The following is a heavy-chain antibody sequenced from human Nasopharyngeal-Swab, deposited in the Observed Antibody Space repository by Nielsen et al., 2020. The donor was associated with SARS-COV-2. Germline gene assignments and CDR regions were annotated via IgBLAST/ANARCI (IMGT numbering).Heavy chain of an antibody. CDR2: ISWNSGSI. J-gene: IGHJ6*02. Sequence: SLKISCAASGFTFDDYAMHWVRQAPGKGLEWVSGISWNSGSIGYADSVKGRFSISRDNAKNSLYLQMNSLRAEDTAVYYCAKFIAVAWYYYYGMDVWGQGTTVTVSS. CDR3: AKFIAVAWYYYYGMDV. CDR1: GFTFDDYA. V-gene: IGHV3-9*01. D-gene: IGHD6-19*01.